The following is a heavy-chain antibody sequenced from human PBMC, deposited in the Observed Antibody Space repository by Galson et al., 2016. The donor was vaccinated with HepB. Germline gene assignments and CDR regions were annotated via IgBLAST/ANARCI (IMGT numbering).Heavy chain of an antibody. V-gene: IGHV4-39*01. Sequence: CTVSGGSISSSSYYWGWIRQPPGKGLEWIGNIYYSGITYYNPSLKSRVTISVDTSKKQFSLKLSSVTAADTAVYYCAKTRYSSSHYYYGMDVWGQGTTVTVSS. D-gene: IGHD6-6*01. CDR3: AKTRYSSSHYYYGMDV. CDR1: GGSISSSSYY. CDR2: IYYSGIT. J-gene: IGHJ6*02.